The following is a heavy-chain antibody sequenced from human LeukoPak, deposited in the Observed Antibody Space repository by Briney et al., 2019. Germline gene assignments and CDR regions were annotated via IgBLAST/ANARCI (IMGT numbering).Heavy chain of an antibody. V-gene: IGHV3-23*01. CDR2: ITGSNGYT. D-gene: IGHD6-19*01. CDR1: GFTFSSYA. CDR3: ARRLSGWYYPDY. Sequence: PGGSLRLSCAASGFTFSSYAMSWVRQAPGKGLELVSSITGSNGYTYYADCVKGRFNMSRDNSKNTLYMHMDSVRGEDTAVYYCARRLSGWYYPDYWGQGTLVTVSS. J-gene: IGHJ4*02.